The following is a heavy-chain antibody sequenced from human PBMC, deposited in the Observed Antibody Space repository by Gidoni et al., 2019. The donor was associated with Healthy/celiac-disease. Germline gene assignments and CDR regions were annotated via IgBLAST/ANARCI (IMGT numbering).Heavy chain of an antibody. Sequence: QVQLQETGPGLVKPSETMYLTSTVTGGAISSDYWSWIRQPPGKGLEWIGYIYYSGSTNYNPSLKSRVTISVDTSKNQFSLKLSSVTAAATAVYYCARGYSSMVRVAIRKNHAFDIWGQGTMVTVSS. CDR2: IYYSGST. J-gene: IGHJ3*02. V-gene: IGHV4-59*01. D-gene: IGHD3-10*01. CDR1: GGAISSDY. CDR3: ARGYSSMVRVAIRKNHAFDI.